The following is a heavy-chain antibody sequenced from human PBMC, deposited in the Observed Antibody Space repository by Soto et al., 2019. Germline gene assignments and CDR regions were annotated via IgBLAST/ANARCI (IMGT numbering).Heavy chain of an antibody. CDR1: GGSINSYY. D-gene: IGHD2-21*01. CDR2: IYYSGST. CDR3: ARHQSIGGLDV. J-gene: IGHJ6*02. V-gene: IGHV4-59*01. Sequence: SETLSLTCSVFGGSINSYYWSWIRQPPGKGLEWIGYIYYSGSTNYNPSLKSRVTISVDTSKNQFSLKLSSVTAADTAVYYCARHQSIGGLDVWGQGTMVTVSS.